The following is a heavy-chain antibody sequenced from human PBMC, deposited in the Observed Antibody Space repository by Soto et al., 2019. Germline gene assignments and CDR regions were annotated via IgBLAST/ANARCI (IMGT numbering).Heavy chain of an antibody. D-gene: IGHD6-13*01. CDR1: GGSISSNY. CDR3: ARYRREAVAGCTLDN. CDR2: VYNSGST. V-gene: IGHV4-59*01. Sequence: QVQLQESGPGLVKASETLSLTCTVSGGSISSNYWTWIRQPPGKGLEWIGYVYNSGSTNYNPSLKSRVTISEDTSKSQFSLKVNSMTAADTAVYYCARYRREAVAGCTLDNWGQGILVTVSS. J-gene: IGHJ4*02.